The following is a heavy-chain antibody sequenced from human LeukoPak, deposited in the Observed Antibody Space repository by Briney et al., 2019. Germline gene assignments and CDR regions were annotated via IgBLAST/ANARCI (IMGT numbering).Heavy chain of an antibody. CDR3: ARHSGSKGSFDY. V-gene: IGHV4-39*01. CDR1: GGSISSSSYS. J-gene: IGHJ4*02. D-gene: IGHD1-26*01. Sequence: SETLSLTCTVSGGSISSSSYSWGWIRQPPGKGLEWIGSIYYSGSTYYNPSLKSRVTISVDTSKNQFSLKLSSVTAADTAVYYCARHSGSKGSFDYWGQGTLVTVSS. CDR2: IYYSGST.